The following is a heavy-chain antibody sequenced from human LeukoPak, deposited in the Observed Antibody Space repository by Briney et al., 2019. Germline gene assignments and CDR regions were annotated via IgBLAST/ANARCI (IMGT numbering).Heavy chain of an antibody. CDR3: ARRIVGATYAWLDP. CDR1: GDSISSGDYY. CDR2: IYYSGST. D-gene: IGHD1-26*01. V-gene: IGHV4-61*08. J-gene: IGHJ5*02. Sequence: SETLSLTCTVSGDSISSGDYYWSWIRQPPGKGLEWIGYIYYSGSTNYNPSLKSRVTISVDTSKNQFSLKLSSVTAADTAVYYCARRIVGATYAWLDPWGQGTLVTVSS.